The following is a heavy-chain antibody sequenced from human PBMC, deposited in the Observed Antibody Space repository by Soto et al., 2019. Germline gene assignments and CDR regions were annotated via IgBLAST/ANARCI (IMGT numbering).Heavy chain of an antibody. J-gene: IGHJ4*02. V-gene: IGHV3-15*07. Sequence: EVQLVESGGGLVKPGGSLRLSYAASGFSFSNAWMKWVRQAPGKGLEWVGRIKSEANGGTTDHAAAVKGRFIISRDDSKYMLFLQMDSLITEDSAVYYCDYYRDSSARHVDFWGQGTLVTVSS. CDR1: GFSFSNAW. D-gene: IGHD3-22*01. CDR2: IKSEANGGTT. CDR3: DYYRDSSARHVDF.